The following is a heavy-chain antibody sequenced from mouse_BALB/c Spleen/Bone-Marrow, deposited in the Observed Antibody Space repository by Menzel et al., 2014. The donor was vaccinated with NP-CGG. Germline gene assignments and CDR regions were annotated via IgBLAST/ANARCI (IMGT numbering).Heavy chain of an antibody. D-gene: IGHD2-4*01. CDR2: INPSTGYT. J-gene: IGHJ4*01. CDR1: GYNFISYW. V-gene: IGHV1-7*01. Sequence: QVQLQQSGAELAKPGASVKMSCKASGYNFISYWMHWVKQRPGQGLKWIGCINPSTGYTEYNQKFKDKATLTADKSSSKAYMQLSSLTSEDSAVYYCARNYDYDGGYYAMDYWVKEPQSPSPQ. CDR3: ARNYDYDGGYYAMDY.